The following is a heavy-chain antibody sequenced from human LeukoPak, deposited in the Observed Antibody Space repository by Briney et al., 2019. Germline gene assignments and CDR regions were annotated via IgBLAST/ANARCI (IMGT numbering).Heavy chain of an antibody. CDR1: GFTFSSYS. D-gene: IGHD5-24*01. CDR2: ISSSSSYI. J-gene: IGHJ4*02. Sequence: GGSLRLSCAASGFTFSSYSMNWVRQAPGKGLEWVSSISSSSSYIYYADSVKGRFTISRDNAKNSLYLQMNSLRADDTAVYYCARGVDKRWLQGPYDYWGQGTLVTVSS. CDR3: ARGVDKRWLQGPYDY. V-gene: IGHV3-21*01.